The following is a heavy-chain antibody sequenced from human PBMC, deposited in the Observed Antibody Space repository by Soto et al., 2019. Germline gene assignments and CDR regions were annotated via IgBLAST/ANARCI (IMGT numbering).Heavy chain of an antibody. D-gene: IGHD2-2*01. V-gene: IGHV3-33*01. J-gene: IGHJ5*02. CDR3: ASSAARRWFDP. CDR2: IWYDGSNK. Sequence: QVQLVESGGGVVQPGRSLRLSCAASGFTFSSYGMHWVRQAPGKGLEWVAVIWYDGSNKYYADSVKGRFTISRDNSKNTVYLQMNSLRAEDTAVYYCASSAARRWFDPWGQGTLVTVSS. CDR1: GFTFSSYG.